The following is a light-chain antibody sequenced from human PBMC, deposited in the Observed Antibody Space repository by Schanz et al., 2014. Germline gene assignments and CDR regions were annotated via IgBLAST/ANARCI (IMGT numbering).Light chain of an antibody. J-gene: IGKJ2*01. Sequence: EIVLTQSPVTLSVSPGERATLSCRASQSVSSNLAWYQQKPGQAPRLLIYDSSNRATGVPASFSGSGSGTEFTLTITSLQSEDFAVYYCQQYIDWPRTFGQGTKVEIK. CDR3: QQYIDWPRT. V-gene: IGKV3-15*01. CDR2: DSS. CDR1: QSVSSN.